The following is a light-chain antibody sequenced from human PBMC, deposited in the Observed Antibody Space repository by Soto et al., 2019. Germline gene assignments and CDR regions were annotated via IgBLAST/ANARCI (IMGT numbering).Light chain of an antibody. CDR1: QSVSSN. Sequence: EIVLTQSPGTLSLSPGERATLFCRASQSVSSNYLAWYQQKPGQAPRLLISGASTRATGVPARFSGSGSGTEFTLTISSLQSEDFAVYSCQQYNNWPPTFGQGTKVDIK. V-gene: IGKV3-15*01. CDR3: QQYNNWPPT. CDR2: GAS. J-gene: IGKJ1*01.